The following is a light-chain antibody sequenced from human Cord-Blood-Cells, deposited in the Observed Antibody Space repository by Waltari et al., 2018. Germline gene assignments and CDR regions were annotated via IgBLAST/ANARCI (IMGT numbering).Light chain of an antibody. CDR3: QQYGSSPPWT. Sequence: EIVLTQSPGTLSLSPGERATLSCRASQSVSSSYLAWYQQKPGQAPRLLIYGASSRATGIPDRFSGSGSGTDFTFNISRLEPEDFAVYYCQQYGSSPPWTFGHGTKVEIK. CDR1: QSVSSSY. CDR2: GAS. J-gene: IGKJ1*01. V-gene: IGKV3-20*01.